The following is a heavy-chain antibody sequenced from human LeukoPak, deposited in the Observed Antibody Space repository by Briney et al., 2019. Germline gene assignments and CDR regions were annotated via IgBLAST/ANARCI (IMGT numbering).Heavy chain of an antibody. CDR3: ARDWSSSGWYDY. D-gene: IGHD6-19*01. CDR2: IYTSGST. Sequence: PSQTLSLTCTVSGGSISSYYWSWIRQPAGKGLEWIGRIYTSGSTNYNPSLMSRVTMSVDTSKNQFSLKLSSVTAADTAVYYCARDWSSSGWYDYWGQGTLVTVSS. V-gene: IGHV4-4*07. J-gene: IGHJ4*02. CDR1: GGSISSYY.